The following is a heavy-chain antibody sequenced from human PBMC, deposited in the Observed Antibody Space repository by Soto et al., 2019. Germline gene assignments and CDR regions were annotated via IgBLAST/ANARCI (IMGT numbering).Heavy chain of an antibody. D-gene: IGHD2-21*02. CDR3: ARAFSDPYYFDY. CDR1: GYLISSGYY. Sequence: SETLSLTCSVSGYLISSGYYWGWVRQTPGKGLEWLGSIDYSGKTYKNPSLKSRVSASVDLSQNQFSLNLRSVTAADTAVYYCARAFSDPYYFDYWGQGTLVTVSS. CDR2: IDYSGKT. V-gene: IGHV4-38-2*02. J-gene: IGHJ4*02.